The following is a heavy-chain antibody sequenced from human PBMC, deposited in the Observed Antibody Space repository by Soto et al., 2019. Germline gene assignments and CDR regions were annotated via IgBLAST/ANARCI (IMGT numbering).Heavy chain of an antibody. Sequence: EVQLVESGGGLVQPGGSLRLSCAASGFTFSSYDMHWVRQATGKGLEWVSAIGTAGDTYYPGSVKGRFTISRENPKNSLYLQMNSLRAGDTAVYYCARWFGEGYCGMDVWGQGTTVTVSS. D-gene: IGHD3-10*01. CDR3: ARWFGEGYCGMDV. CDR1: GFTFSSYD. J-gene: IGHJ6*02. V-gene: IGHV3-13*04. CDR2: IGTAGDT.